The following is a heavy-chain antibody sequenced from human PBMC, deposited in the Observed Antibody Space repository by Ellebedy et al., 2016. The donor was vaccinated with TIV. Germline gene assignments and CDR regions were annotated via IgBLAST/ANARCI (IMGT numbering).Heavy chain of an antibody. D-gene: IGHD2-15*01. CDR1: GGTFSSYA. CDR2: IIPIFGTA. Sequence: SVKVSXXASGGTFSSYAISWVRQAPGQGLEWMGGIIPIFGTANYAQKFQGRVTITADESTSTAYMELSSLRSDDTAVYYCARDLVGYCSGGSCYAHLPYYYYGMDVWGQGTTVTVSS. CDR3: ARDLVGYCSGGSCYAHLPYYYYGMDV. J-gene: IGHJ6*02. V-gene: IGHV1-69*13.